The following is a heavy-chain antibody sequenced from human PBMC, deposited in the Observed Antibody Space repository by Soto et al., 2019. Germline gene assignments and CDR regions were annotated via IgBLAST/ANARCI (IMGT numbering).Heavy chain of an antibody. V-gene: IGHV3-30-3*01. Sequence: QVQLVESGGGVVQPGRSLRLSCAASGFTCSSYAMHWVRQAPGKGLEWVAVISDDGSNKYYADSVKGRFTISRDNSKNTLYLQMNSLRAEDTAVYYCARTLRGQWELPYYYYGMDVWGQGTTVTVSS. CDR2: ISDDGSNK. CDR1: GFTCSSYA. D-gene: IGHD1-26*01. J-gene: IGHJ6*02. CDR3: ARTLRGQWELPYYYYGMDV.